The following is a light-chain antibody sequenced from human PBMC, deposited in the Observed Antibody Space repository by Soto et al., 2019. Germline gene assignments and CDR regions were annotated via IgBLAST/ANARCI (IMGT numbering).Light chain of an antibody. CDR1: QSVNNN. CDR3: QQYNNWPLFT. Sequence: EIVMTQSPATLSVSPGERATLSCRASQSVNNNLAWYQQKPGQAPRLLIYGASIRATGSPARFSGSESGTAFTLTISSLQSEDFAVYYCQQYNNWPLFTFGPGTKVDIK. J-gene: IGKJ3*01. V-gene: IGKV3-15*01. CDR2: GAS.